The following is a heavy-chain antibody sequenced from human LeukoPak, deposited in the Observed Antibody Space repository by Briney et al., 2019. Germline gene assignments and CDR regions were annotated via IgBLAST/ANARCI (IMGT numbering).Heavy chain of an antibody. CDR1: GYSISSGYY. D-gene: IGHD6-13*01. CDR3: ARGTAAAGGYYYYYMDV. CDR2: IYHSGST. V-gene: IGHV4-38-2*02. Sequence: PSETLSLTCTVSGYSISSGYYWGWIRQPPGKGLEWIGSIYHSGSTYYNPSPKSRVTISVDTSKNQFSLKLSSVTAADTAVYYCARGTAAAGGYYYYYMDVWGRRTTVTDSS. J-gene: IGHJ6*03.